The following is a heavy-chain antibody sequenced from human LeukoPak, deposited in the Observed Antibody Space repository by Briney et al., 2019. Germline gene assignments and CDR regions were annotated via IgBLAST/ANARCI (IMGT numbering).Heavy chain of an antibody. V-gene: IGHV3-15*01. D-gene: IGHD1-26*01. CDR3: TTESSISNIVGATHFDY. Sequence: GGSLRLSCAASGFTFSNAWMSWVRQAPGKGLEWVGRIKSKTDGGTTDYAAPVKGRFTISRDDSKNTLYLQMNSLRTEDTAVYYCTTESSISNIVGATHFDYWGQGTLVTVSS. CDR2: IKSKTDGGTT. CDR1: GFTFSNAW. J-gene: IGHJ4*02.